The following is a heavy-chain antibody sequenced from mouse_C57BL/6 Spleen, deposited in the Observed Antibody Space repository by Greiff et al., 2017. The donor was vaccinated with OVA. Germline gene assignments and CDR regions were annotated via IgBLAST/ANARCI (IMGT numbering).Heavy chain of an antibody. CDR3: ARGGLREYFDV. V-gene: IGHV1-76*01. D-gene: IGHD2-4*01. CDR1: GYTFTDYY. Sequence: VKLQESGAELVRPGASVKLSCKASGYTFTDYYINWVKQRPGQGLEWIARIYPGSGNTYYNAKFKGKATLTAEKSSSTAYMQLSSLTSEDSAVYFCARGGLREYFDVWGTGTTVTVSS. CDR2: IYPGSGNT. J-gene: IGHJ1*03.